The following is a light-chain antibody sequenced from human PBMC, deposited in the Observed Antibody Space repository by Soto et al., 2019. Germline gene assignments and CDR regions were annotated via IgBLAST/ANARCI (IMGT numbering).Light chain of an antibody. Sequence: DIQMTQSPSSLSASVGDRVTITCKASQDISNYLNWYQHKPGKDPKLLIYDASNLETGVPSRFIGSGSGTAFTCTISSLQPEDIATYYFQQYDNLPGTFGQGTKLEIK. V-gene: IGKV1-33*01. CDR1: QDISNY. CDR2: DAS. CDR3: QQYDNLPGT. J-gene: IGKJ2*01.